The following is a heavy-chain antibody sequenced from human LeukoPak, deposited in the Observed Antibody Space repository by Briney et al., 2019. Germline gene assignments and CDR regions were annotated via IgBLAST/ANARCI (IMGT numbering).Heavy chain of an antibody. CDR1: GFTFSSYA. CDR3: ATSGVVPAAMGLEYYFDY. CDR2: ISGSGGST. Sequence: GGSLRLSCAASGFTFSSYAMSWVRQAPGKGLEWVSAISGSGGSTYYADSVKGRFTISRDNSKNTLYLQMNSLRAEDTAVYCCATSGVVPAAMGLEYYFDYWGQGTLVTVSS. V-gene: IGHV3-23*01. J-gene: IGHJ4*02. D-gene: IGHD2-2*01.